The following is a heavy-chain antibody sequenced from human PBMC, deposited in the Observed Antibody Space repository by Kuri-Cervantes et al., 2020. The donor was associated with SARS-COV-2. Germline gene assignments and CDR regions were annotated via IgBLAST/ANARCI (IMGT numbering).Heavy chain of an antibody. Sequence: GESLKISCAASGFTFSSYSMNWVRQAPGKGLEWVSYISSSSSTIYYADSVKGRFTISRDNAKNSLYLQMNSLRAEDTAVYYCARVRALCGGDCYSANDAFDIWGQGTMVTVSS. D-gene: IGHD2-21*02. CDR3: ARVRALCGGDCYSANDAFDI. V-gene: IGHV3-48*01. CDR1: GFTFSSYS. J-gene: IGHJ3*02. CDR2: ISSSSSTI.